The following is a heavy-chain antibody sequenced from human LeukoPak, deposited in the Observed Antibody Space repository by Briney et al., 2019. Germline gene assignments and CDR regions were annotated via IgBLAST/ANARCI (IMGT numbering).Heavy chain of an antibody. D-gene: IGHD3-3*01. CDR2: IYYSGST. CDR3: ARDRLPGNSDFWSGYYNTGSGDY. Sequence: PSETLSLTCTVSGASISSGDFYWSWIRQPPGKGPEWIGYIYYSGSTYYNPSLKSRVIMSVDTSKNHFSLKLTSVTAADTAVYYCARDRLPGNSDFWSGYYNTGSGDYWGQGTLVTVSS. V-gene: IGHV4-30-4*08. CDR1: GASISSGDFY. J-gene: IGHJ4*02.